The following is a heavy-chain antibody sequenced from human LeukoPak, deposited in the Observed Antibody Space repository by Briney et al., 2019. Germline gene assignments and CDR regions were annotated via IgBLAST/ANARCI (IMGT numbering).Heavy chain of an antibody. CDR2: IYYSGST. CDR3: ARVLTAAAVGVWFDP. CDR1: GGSIRTSSHY. J-gene: IGHJ5*02. D-gene: IGHD6-13*01. Sequence: SETLSLTCSVSGGSIRTSSHYWGWIRQPPGKGLEWIGNIYYSGSTYYNPSLKSRVTISVDTSKNQFSLKLSSVTAADTAVYYCARVLTAAAVGVWFDPWGQGTLVTVSS. V-gene: IGHV4-39*07.